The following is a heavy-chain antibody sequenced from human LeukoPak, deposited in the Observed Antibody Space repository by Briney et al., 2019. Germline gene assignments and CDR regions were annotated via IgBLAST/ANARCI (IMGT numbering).Heavy chain of an antibody. D-gene: IGHD6-6*01. J-gene: IGHJ4*02. V-gene: IGHV3-74*01. CDR1: GFTFSNSW. Sequence: GGSLRLSCAASGFTFSNSWMYWVRQTPDKGLVWVSRIKYDGSSTVYADSVKVRFTISRDNAKNTLDLQMNSLRAEDTAVYYCARGGPYSSSSLDYWGQGTLVTVSS. CDR3: ARGGPYSSSSLDY. CDR2: IKYDGSST.